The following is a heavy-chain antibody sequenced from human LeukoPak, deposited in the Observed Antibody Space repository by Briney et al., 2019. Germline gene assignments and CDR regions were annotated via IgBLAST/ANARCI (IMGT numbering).Heavy chain of an antibody. V-gene: IGHV3-7*03. CDR3: ARGSPYYYDSSGCEY. J-gene: IGHJ4*02. CDR2: IKQDGSEK. D-gene: IGHD3-22*01. Sequence: GGSLRLSCAASGFTFSSYWMSWVRQAPGKGLEWVADIKQDGSEKYYVDSVKGRFTISRDNAKNSLFLQMNTLRAEDTAVYYCARGSPYYYDSSGCEYWGQGTLVTVSS. CDR1: GFTFSSYW.